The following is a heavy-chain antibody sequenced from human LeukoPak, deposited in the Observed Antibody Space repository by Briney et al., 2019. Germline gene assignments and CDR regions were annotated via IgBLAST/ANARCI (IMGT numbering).Heavy chain of an antibody. CDR3: ARQTGLVVVAATRAFDM. CDR1: GYTFTGYY. V-gene: IGHV1-2*02. CDR2: INPNSGGT. Sequence: ASVKVSCKASGYTFTGYYMHWVRQAPGQGLEWMGWINPNSGGTNYAQKFQGRVTMTRDTSISTAYMELSRLRSDDTAVYNCARQTGLVVVAATRAFDMWRQGTMVTVSS. J-gene: IGHJ3*02. D-gene: IGHD2-15*01.